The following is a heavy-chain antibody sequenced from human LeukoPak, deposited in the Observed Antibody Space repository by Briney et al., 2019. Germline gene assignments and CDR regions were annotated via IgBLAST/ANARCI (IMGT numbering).Heavy chain of an antibody. D-gene: IGHD3-3*01. CDR1: GYTFTGYY. J-gene: IGHJ4*02. CDR3: ARGGPLRFLEWLLAY. Sequence: ASVKVSCKASGYTFTGYYMHWVRQAPGQELEWMGWIYPNNGGTNYAQNFQGRVTMTRDTSISTAYMELSRLRSDDTAVYYCARGGPLRFLEWLLAYWGQGTLVTVSS. V-gene: IGHV1-2*02. CDR2: IYPNNGGT.